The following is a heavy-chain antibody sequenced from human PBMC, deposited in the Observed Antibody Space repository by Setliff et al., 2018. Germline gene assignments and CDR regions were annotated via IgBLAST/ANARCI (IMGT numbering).Heavy chain of an antibody. Sequence: LSLTCAVYGGSFSGYYWSWIRQPPGKGLEWIGEIYHSGSTYYNPSLKSRVTISVDTSKNQFSLKLSSVTAADTAVYYCARRETYYNFWSGYYAHWGQGTLVTVSS. J-gene: IGHJ4*02. V-gene: IGHV4-34*01. CDR1: GGSFSGYY. CDR2: IYHSGST. D-gene: IGHD3-3*01. CDR3: ARRETYYNFWSGYYAH.